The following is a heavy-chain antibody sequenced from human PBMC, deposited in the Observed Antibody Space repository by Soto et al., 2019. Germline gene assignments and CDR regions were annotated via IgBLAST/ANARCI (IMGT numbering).Heavy chain of an antibody. CDR2: IYYSGST. D-gene: IGHD1-7*01. Sequence: SVTMSLTCTVSGGSISSSSYYWGWIRQPPGKGLEWVGSIYYSGSTYYNPSLKSRVTISVDTSKNQFSLKLSSVTAADTAVYYCARHVPSRRITGTTGWFDPWGQGTLVTVSS. J-gene: IGHJ5*02. CDR3: ARHVPSRRITGTTGWFDP. CDR1: GGSISSSSYY. V-gene: IGHV4-39*01.